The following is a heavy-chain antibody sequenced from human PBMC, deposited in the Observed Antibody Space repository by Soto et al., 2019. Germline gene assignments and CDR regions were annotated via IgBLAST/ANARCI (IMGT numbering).Heavy chain of an antibody. CDR1: GFTFSSYA. CDR2: ISGSGGST. D-gene: IGHD6-19*01. V-gene: IGHV3-23*01. CDR3: ARRTSGWYLKY. Sequence: EVQLLESGGGLVQPGGSLRLSCAASGFTFSSYAMSWVRQAPGKGLEWVSVISGSGGSTYYADSVKGRFTISRDNSKNTLYLQMNSLRAEDTAVYYCARRTSGWYLKYWGQGTLVTVSS. J-gene: IGHJ4*02.